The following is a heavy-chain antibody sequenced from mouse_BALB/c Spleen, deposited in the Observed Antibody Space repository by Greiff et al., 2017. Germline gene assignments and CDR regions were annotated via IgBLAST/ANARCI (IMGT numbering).Heavy chain of an antibody. CDR2: SRNKANDYTT. CDR1: GFTFSDFY. J-gene: IGHJ1*01. CDR3: ARDAGAVGAPGYFDV. V-gene: IGHV7-1*02. Sequence: EVKLMESGGGLVQPGGSLRLSCATSGFTFSDFYLEWVRQPPGKRLEWIAASRNKANDYTTEYSASVKGRFIVSRDTSQSILYLQMNALRAEDTAIDYCARDAGAVGAPGYFDVWGAGTTVTVSS. D-gene: IGHD1-1*01.